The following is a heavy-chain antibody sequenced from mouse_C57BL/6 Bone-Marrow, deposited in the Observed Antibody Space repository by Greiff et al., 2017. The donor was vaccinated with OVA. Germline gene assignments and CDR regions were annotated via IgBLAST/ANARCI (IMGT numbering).Heavy chain of an antibody. V-gene: IGHV1-50*01. Sequence: VQLQQSGAELVKPGASVKLSCKASGYTFTSYWMQWVKQRPGQGLEWIGEIDPSDSYTNYNQKFKGKATLTVDTSSSTAYMQLSSLTSEDSAVYYCARWITTVLPYWYFDVWGTGTTVTVSS. CDR2: IDPSDSYT. CDR3: ARWITTVLPYWYFDV. J-gene: IGHJ1*03. CDR1: GYTFTSYW. D-gene: IGHD1-1*01.